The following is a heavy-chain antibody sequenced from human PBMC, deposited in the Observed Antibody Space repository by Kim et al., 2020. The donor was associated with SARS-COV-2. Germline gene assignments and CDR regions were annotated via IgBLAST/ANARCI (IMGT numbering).Heavy chain of an antibody. D-gene: IGHD3-22*01. Sequence: GKGRFTISRDNSKNTLYLQMNSLRAEDTAVYYCAKAQYYYDSSGSPDFDLWGRGTLVTVSS. J-gene: IGHJ2*01. CDR3: AKAQYYYDSSGSPDFDL. V-gene: IGHV3-23*01.